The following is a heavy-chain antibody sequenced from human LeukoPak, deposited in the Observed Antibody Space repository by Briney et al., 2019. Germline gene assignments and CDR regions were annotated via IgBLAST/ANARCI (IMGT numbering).Heavy chain of an antibody. CDR2: ISGYNGNT. CDR1: GYTFTTYN. CDR3: ASLKNYYDSSGYVVTDAFDI. J-gene: IGHJ3*02. Sequence: GASVKVSCKASGYTFTTYNINWVRLAPGQGLEWMGWISGYNGNTNYAQKLQGRVTMTTDTSTSTAYMELRSLQSDDTAVYYCASLKNYYDSSGYVVTDAFDIWGQGTMVTVSS. D-gene: IGHD3-22*01. V-gene: IGHV1-18*01.